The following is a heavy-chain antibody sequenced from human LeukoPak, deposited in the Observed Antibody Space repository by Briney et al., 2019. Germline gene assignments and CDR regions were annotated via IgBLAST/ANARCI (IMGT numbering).Heavy chain of an antibody. CDR3: ARDQRKEFPPGSY. CDR2: ISPSSGTI. J-gene: IGHJ4*02. Sequence: GGSLRLSCVGSGFNFGSSIMNWVRQTPGKGLEWISYISPSSGTIYYADSVRGRFTISRDNAQNSLYLQMSGLRAEDTAVYYCARDQRKEFPPGSYWGQGNLVTVSS. CDR1: GFNFGSSI. V-gene: IGHV3-48*04. D-gene: IGHD3-10*01.